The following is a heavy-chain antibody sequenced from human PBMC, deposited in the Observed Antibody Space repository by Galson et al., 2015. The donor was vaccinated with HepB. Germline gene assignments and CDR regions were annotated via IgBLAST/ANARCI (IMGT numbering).Heavy chain of an antibody. V-gene: IGHV3-30*18. CDR1: GFTFSSYG. CDR3: AKDPSGNPRNYFDY. J-gene: IGHJ4*02. CDR2: VSYDGSNK. Sequence: SLRLSCAASGFTFSSYGMHWVRQAPGKGLEWVAVVSYDGSNKYYADSVKGRFTISRDNSKNTLYLQMNSLRAEDTAVYYCAKDPSGNPRNYFDYWGQGTLVTVSS. D-gene: IGHD1-26*01.